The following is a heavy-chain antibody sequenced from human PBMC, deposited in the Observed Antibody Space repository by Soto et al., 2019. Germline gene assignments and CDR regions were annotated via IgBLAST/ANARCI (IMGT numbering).Heavy chain of an antibody. CDR1: GFTFSEDG. CDR3: VRDFFAGTVTILGY. V-gene: IGHV3-30*03. D-gene: IGHD4-4*01. Sequence: QVQLVESGGGVVQPGKSLRLSCAASGFTFSEDGIHWVRQAPSKGLEWVAVISHDGRNKHYAASLNGRFTISRDNSKNTVYLDMNTLTAEDTAVYYCVRDFFAGTVTILGYWGQGTLATVSS. CDR2: ISHDGRNK. J-gene: IGHJ4*02.